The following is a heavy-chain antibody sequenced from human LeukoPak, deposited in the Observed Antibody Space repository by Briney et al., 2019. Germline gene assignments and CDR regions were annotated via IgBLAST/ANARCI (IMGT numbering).Heavy chain of an antibody. V-gene: IGHV4-4*07. J-gene: IGHJ4*02. D-gene: IGHD3-10*01. CDR1: GGSISSYY. CDR3: ARDQYYYGSGSYGLDY. CDR2: IYTSGST. Sequence: SETLSLTCTVSGGSISSYYWSWIRQPAGKVLEWIGRIYTSGSTNYNPSLKSRVTMSVDTSKNQFSLKLSSVTAADTAVYYCARDQYYYGSGSYGLDYWGQGTLVTVSS.